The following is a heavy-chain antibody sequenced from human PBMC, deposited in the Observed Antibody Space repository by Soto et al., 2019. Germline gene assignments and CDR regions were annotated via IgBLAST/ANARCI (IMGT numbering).Heavy chain of an antibody. CDR3: ARVWGGAFDI. Sequence: SETLSLTCTVSGGSVSSGNYYWSWIRQPPGKGLEWIGYFYYTGSINYNPSLKSRVTIFIDASKNQFSLTLYSVTAADTAVYYCARVWGGAFDIWGQGTMVTVSS. CDR2: FYYTGSI. J-gene: IGHJ3*02. D-gene: IGHD3-10*01. V-gene: IGHV4-61*01. CDR1: GGSVSSGNYY.